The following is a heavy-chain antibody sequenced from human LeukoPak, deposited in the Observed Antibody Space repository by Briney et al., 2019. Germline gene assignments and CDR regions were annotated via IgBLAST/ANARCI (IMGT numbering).Heavy chain of an antibody. J-gene: IGHJ4*02. Sequence: ETLSLTCTVSGYSISSGSYWVWIRQPPGKGLEWIATIYHSGTPYYNPSLKSRVTISVDTSKNQFSLKLSSVTAADSAVYYCASFRESYNWNDFGYYFDYWGQGTLVTVSS. CDR3: ASFRESYNWNDFGYYFDY. D-gene: IGHD1-1*01. CDR1: GYSISSGSY. V-gene: IGHV4-38-2*02. CDR2: IYHSGTP.